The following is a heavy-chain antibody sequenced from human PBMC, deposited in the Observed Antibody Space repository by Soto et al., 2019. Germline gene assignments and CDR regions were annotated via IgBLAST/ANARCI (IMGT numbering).Heavy chain of an antibody. J-gene: IGHJ4*02. D-gene: IGHD6-19*01. Sequence: SGPTLVNPTQTLTLTCTFSGFSLSTSGVGVGWIRQPPGKALEWLALIYWNDDKRYSPSLKSRLTITEDTSKNQVVLTMTNMDPVDTATYYCAHRPSGWYLFDYWGQGTLVTVS. CDR3: AHRPSGWYLFDY. CDR1: GFSLSTSGVG. V-gene: IGHV2-5*01. CDR2: IYWNDDK.